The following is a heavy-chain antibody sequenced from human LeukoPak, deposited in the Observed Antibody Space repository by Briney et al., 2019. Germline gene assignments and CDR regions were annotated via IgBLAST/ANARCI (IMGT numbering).Heavy chain of an antibody. Sequence: SETLSLTCTVSGGSISSGGYYWSWIRQPPGKGLEWIGYIHHSGSTQNNPSLKSRVTISVDTSKNQFSLKLSSVTAADTAVYYCAREKYYYGSGSYYNHDYWGQGTLVTVSS. J-gene: IGHJ4*02. V-gene: IGHV4-30-2*01. CDR1: GGSISSGGYY. CDR2: IHHSGST. CDR3: AREKYYYGSGSYYNHDY. D-gene: IGHD3-10*01.